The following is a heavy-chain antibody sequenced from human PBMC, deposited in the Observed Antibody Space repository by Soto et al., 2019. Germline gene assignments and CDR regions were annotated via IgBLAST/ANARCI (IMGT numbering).Heavy chain of an antibody. J-gene: IGHJ6*02. V-gene: IGHV3-7*05. CDR1: GFAFSSYW. D-gene: IGHD2-21*02. Sequence: VQLVESGGGLVQPGGSLRLSCTASGFAFSSYWMNWVRRGPGKGLEWVASIEEDGNERYYVDSVKGRFTISRDNAMKSMYLLMNSLRAADTAIYYRARAPQVTTFHYGMDVSDQGTTVTFSS. CDR3: ARAPQVTTFHYGMDV. CDR2: IEEDGNER.